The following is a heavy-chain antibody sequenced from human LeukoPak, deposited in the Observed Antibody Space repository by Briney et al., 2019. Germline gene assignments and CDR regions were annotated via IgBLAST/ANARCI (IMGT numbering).Heavy chain of an antibody. CDR2: ISWNSGSI. CDR3: AKVSSRDGYNSGAFDI. Sequence: GGSLRLSCVASGFNLRSYAMSWVRQAPGKGLEWVSGISWNSGSIGYADSVKGRFTISRDNAKNSLYLQMNSLRAEDMALYYCAKVSSRDGYNSGAFDIWGQGTMVTVSS. V-gene: IGHV3-9*03. D-gene: IGHD5-24*01. CDR1: GFNLRSYA. J-gene: IGHJ3*02.